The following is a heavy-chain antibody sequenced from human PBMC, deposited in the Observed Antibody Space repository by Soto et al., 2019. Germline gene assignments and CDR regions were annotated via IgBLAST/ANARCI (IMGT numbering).Heavy chain of an antibody. Sequence: GGSLRLSCISSGFTFRTYTMNWVRQAPGKGLEWVSGIRGFSPYTFYAESVKGRSAISRDNAKNSLDLQMDSLRAEDTAVYYCARDRGYDAHDYYYNAMDVWGQGTTVTVS. D-gene: IGHD3-10*01. CDR2: IRGFSPYT. J-gene: IGHJ6*02. CDR3: ARDRGYDAHDYYYNAMDV. CDR1: GFTFRTYT. V-gene: IGHV3-21*01.